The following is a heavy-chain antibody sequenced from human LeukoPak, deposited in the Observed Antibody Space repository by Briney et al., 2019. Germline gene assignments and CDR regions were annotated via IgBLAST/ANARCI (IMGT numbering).Heavy chain of an antibody. V-gene: IGHV3-30*02. Sequence: PGGSLRLSCAASGFTFSSYGMHWVRQAPGKGLEWVSVILYVGSNKYYADSVKGRFTISRDNSKTTLYLQMNSLRAEGTAVYYCAKDSAAAASAHYYYYGMDVWGQGTTVTVSS. D-gene: IGHD6-13*01. CDR3: AKDSAAAASAHYYYYGMDV. CDR1: GFTFSSYG. CDR2: ILYVGSNK. J-gene: IGHJ6*02.